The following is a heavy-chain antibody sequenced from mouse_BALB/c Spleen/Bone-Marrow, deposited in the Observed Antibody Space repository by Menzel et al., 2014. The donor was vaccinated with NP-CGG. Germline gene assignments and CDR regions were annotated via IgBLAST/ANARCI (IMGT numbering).Heavy chain of an antibody. CDR2: ISDGGSYT. V-gene: IGHV5-4*02. CDR3: AIYSIRWLLSYAMDY. J-gene: IGHJ4*01. D-gene: IGHD2-3*01. CDR1: GFTFSDYY. Sequence: EVKLVESGGGLVKPGGPLKLSCAASGFTFSDYYMYWVRQTPEKRLEWVATISDGGSYTYYPDSVKGRFTISRDNAKNNLYLQMSSLKSEDTAMYYCAIYSIRWLLSYAMDYWGQGTSVTVSS.